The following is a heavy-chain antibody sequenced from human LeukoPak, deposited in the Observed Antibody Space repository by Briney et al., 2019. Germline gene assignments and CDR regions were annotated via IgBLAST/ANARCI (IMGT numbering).Heavy chain of an antibody. D-gene: IGHD1-26*01. J-gene: IGHJ6*03. CDR1: GFTFSSYA. CDR3: ARHQIERERWELRRRYYYYYMDV. V-gene: IGHV3-23*01. CDR2: ISGSGGST. Sequence: PGGSLRLSCAASGFTFSSYAMSWVRQAPGKGLEWVSAISGSGGSTYYADSVKGRFTISRDNSKNTLYLQMNSLRAEDTAVYYCARHQIERERWELRRRYYYYYMDVWGKGTTVTVSS.